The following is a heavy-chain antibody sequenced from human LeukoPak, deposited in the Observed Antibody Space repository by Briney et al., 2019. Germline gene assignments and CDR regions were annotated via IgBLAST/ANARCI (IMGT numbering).Heavy chain of an antibody. CDR2: INPSGGST. Sequence: ASVKVSCKASGYTFTSYYIHWVRQAPGQGLEWMGIINPSGGSTSYAQKFPGRGTMTRDTSTSTVYMEMSSLRSEDTAVYYCARGRRGESRLLIDFDPWGEGTLVTVSS. CDR1: GYTFTSYY. CDR3: ARGRRGESRLLIDFDP. J-gene: IGHJ5*02. D-gene: IGHD5-12*01. V-gene: IGHV1-46*03.